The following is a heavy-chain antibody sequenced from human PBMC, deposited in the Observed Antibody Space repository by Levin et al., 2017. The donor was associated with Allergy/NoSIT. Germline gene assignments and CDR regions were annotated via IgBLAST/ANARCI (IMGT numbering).Heavy chain of an antibody. CDR2: IHYYGST. CDR1: GGSISSYY. CDR3: VASSGGNFDF. V-gene: IGHV4-59*01. Sequence: SQTLSLTCTVSGGSISSYYWSWIRQPPGKGLEWIGYIHYYGSTSYNPSLKSRVTISVDTSKKQFSLKLSSVTAADTAVYYCVASSGGNFDFWGQGTLVTVSS. J-gene: IGHJ4*02. D-gene: IGHD4-23*01.